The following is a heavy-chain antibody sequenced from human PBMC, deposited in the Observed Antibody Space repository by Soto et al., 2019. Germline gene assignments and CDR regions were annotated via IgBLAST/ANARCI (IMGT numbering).Heavy chain of an antibody. D-gene: IGHD5-18*01. CDR1: GGSISSSSYY. CDR3: ARIPVDTSMIYWFDP. J-gene: IGHJ5*02. Sequence: PSETLSLTCTVSGGSISSSSYYWGWIRQPPGKGLEWMGIINPSGGSTSYAQKFPGIVTISVDTSKNRFSLKVNSVAAADTAVYYCARIPVDTSMIYWFDPWGQGALVTVSS. CDR2: INPSGGST. V-gene: IGHV4-39*07.